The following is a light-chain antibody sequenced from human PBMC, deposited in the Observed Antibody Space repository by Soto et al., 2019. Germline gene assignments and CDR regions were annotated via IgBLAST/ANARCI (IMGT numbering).Light chain of an antibody. CDR1: QKSSPW. Sequence: DIGMVQSPSALSASVGDTVTITCRASQKSSPWLAWYQQKPGQAPKLLMYDVSSLKRGVPSRFSGSGSGTEFTLTISSLQPDDFATYYCQQYNDYSATFGQATKVDIK. V-gene: IGKV1-5*01. CDR2: DVS. CDR3: QQYNDYSAT. J-gene: IGKJ1*01.